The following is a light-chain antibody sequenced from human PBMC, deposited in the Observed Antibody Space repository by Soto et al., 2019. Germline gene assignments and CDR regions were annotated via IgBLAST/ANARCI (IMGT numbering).Light chain of an antibody. CDR1: QALSSSS. J-gene: IGKJ4*01. V-gene: IGKV3-20*01. Sequence: EILLTQSPGTLSLSPGESGTLSCRAGQALSSSSLAWYQQKPGQAPRLLIYGASTRASGIPDRFSGGGSGTDFTLTISRLEPEDFAVYYCHQYGSLPLTFGGGTKVEI. CDR3: HQYGSLPLT. CDR2: GAS.